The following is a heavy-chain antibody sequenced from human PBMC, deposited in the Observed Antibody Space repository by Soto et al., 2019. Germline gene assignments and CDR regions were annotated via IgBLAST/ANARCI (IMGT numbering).Heavy chain of an antibody. D-gene: IGHD3-22*01. Sequence: QVQLQESGPGLVKASETLSLTCTVSGGSITGFYWSWIRQAAGKGLQWIGRIDTRGNSNYNPSFRSRVAMSEDTSKNQFSLKLSSVTAADTAVYYCARLRVEYFESSGFSYYFDYWGQGILVSVSS. V-gene: IGHV4-4*07. CDR1: GGSITGFY. CDR2: IDTRGNS. J-gene: IGHJ4*02. CDR3: ARLRVEYFESSGFSYYFDY.